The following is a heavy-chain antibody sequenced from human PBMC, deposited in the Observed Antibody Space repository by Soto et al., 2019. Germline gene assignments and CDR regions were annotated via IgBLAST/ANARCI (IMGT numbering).Heavy chain of an antibody. Sequence: GGSLRLSCAASGFTFSNYGMHWVRQAPGKGLEWVAVIRNDGSNEYYADSVKGRFTISRDNPKHTLYLQMNSLRVDDTAVYYCVRDLKIGGGYFYYGMDVWGQGTTVTVSS. J-gene: IGHJ6*02. CDR3: VRDLKIGGGYFYYGMDV. V-gene: IGHV3-33*08. D-gene: IGHD3-16*01. CDR2: IRNDGSNE. CDR1: GFTFSNYG.